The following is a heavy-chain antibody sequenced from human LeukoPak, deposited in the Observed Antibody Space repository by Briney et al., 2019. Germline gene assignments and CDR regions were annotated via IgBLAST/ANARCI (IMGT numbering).Heavy chain of an antibody. CDR3: ARVAQWLTFVGRDYYYYGMDV. CDR1: GFTFSSYS. CDR2: ISSSSSYI. D-gene: IGHD3-22*01. V-gene: IGHV3-21*01. J-gene: IGHJ6*02. Sequence: GGSLRLSCAASGFTFSSYSMNWVRQAPGKGLEWVSSISSSSSYIYYADSVKGRFTISRDNAKNSLYLQMNSLRAEDTAVYYCARVAQWLTFVGRDYYYYGMDVWGQGTTVTVSS.